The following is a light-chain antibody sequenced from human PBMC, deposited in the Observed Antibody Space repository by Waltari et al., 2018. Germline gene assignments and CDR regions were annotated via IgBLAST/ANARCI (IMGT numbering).Light chain of an antibody. Sequence: QTVLTQEPSLSVSPGGTVTLTCALSSGPVSSTTYATWYQQTPGLPPRTLVYKGNGRSSGVPDRFSGSILGNKAALTITGAQADDESDYYCSMYMGSGIWVFGGGTKLTVL. V-gene: IGLV8-61*01. J-gene: IGLJ3*02. CDR1: SGPVSSTTY. CDR3: SMYMGSGIWV. CDR2: KGN.